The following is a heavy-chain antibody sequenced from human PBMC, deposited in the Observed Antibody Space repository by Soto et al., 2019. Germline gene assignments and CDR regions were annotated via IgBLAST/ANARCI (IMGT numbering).Heavy chain of an antibody. Sequence: EVQLVESGGGLVQPGGSLRLSCAASGFTFSSYEMNWVRQAPGKGLEWVAHISSGIYYADSVKGRFTISRDIARSSLYLQLNSLRAEDTALYYCARSSGSYRPFDSWGQGTLVTVSS. D-gene: IGHD3-22*01. J-gene: IGHJ4*02. CDR1: GFTFSSYE. CDR3: ARSSGSYRPFDS. V-gene: IGHV3-48*03. CDR2: ISSGI.